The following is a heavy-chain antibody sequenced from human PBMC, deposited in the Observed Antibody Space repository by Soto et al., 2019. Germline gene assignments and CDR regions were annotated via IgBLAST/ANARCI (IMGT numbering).Heavy chain of an antibody. D-gene: IGHD3-16*01. Sequence: GESLKISCKASGYTFSDQWVAWVRQKPGKGLEWLGIIFPGDSGTRYSPSFQGHVTISVDNSIHTHFLQWSSLTTSDTATYYCARVYMITFGGLTPSPRAYRFDYWGQGTRVTV. CDR3: ARVYMITFGGLTPSPRAYRFDY. V-gene: IGHV5-51*01. J-gene: IGHJ4*02. CDR2: IFPGDSGT. CDR1: GYTFSDQW.